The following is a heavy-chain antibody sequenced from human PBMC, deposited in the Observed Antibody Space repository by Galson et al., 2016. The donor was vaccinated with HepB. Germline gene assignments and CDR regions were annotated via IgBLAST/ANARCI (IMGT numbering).Heavy chain of an antibody. D-gene: IGHD2-2*01. Sequence: SVKLSCKVSGYTLTELSIHWVRQSPGKGLEWVSSIDTEEATINYADTFQGRVTMTEDTSTSMAYMQLSGLGSDDTAVYYCTTDGGSTYSNWFDRWGQGTLVTVSS. CDR1: GYTLTELS. V-gene: IGHV1-24*01. J-gene: IGHJ5*02. CDR3: TTDGGSTYSNWFDR. CDR2: IDTEEATI.